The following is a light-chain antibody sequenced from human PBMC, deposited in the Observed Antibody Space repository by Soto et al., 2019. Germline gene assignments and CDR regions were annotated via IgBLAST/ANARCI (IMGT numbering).Light chain of an antibody. J-gene: IGKJ1*01. CDR3: QQYNSYQT. CDR2: DAS. Sequence: DIQMTQSPSTLSASVGDRVTITCRASQSISSWLAWYQQKPGKAPKLLIYDASSLESGVPSRFSGSGSGTEFTLTIXSLQPDDFATYYCQQYNSYQTFGQGTKVDIK. CDR1: QSISSW. V-gene: IGKV1-5*01.